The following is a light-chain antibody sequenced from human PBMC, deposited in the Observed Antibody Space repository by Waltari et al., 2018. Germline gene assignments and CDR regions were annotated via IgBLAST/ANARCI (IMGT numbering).Light chain of an antibody. Sequence: QSALTQPASVSGSPGQSITISCTGTNSDVGSYNYVSWYQQHPGKAPKPMIYEVTNRPSGLSNRFSGSKSGNTASLTITELQAEDEADYYCSSYAGNDLVIFGGGTKLTVL. CDR1: NSDVGSYNY. CDR3: SSYAGNDLVI. V-gene: IGLV2-14*01. J-gene: IGLJ2*01. CDR2: EVT.